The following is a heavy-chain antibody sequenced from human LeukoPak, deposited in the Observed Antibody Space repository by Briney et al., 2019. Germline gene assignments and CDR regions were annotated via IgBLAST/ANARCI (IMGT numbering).Heavy chain of an antibody. J-gene: IGHJ4*02. CDR2: INPNSGGT. CDR3: ARDLDSYSSQSRIDY. D-gene: IGHD3/OR15-3a*01. V-gene: IGHV1-2*02. Sequence: ASVKVSCKASGYTFTGYYMHWVRQAPGQGLEWMGWINPNSGGTNYAQKFQGRVTMTRDTSISTAYMELRSLRSDDTAVYYCARDLDSYSSQSRIDYWGQGTLVTVSS. CDR1: GYTFTGYY.